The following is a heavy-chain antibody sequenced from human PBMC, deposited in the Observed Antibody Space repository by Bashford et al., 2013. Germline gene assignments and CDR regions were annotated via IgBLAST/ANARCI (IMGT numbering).Heavy chain of an antibody. J-gene: IGHJ4*02. D-gene: IGHD4-11*01. V-gene: IGHV4-4*07. CDR3: AREDSSGSSKYRWWFDF. CDR2: IYSGGGASFNA. Sequence: SETLSLTCTVSGGSISSYYWSWIRQPPGKGLEWIGRIYSGGGASFNANYNPSLASRATVSVDTSKNQVSLRLTSMTAADTAVYYCAREDSSGSSKYRWWFDFWGQGTLVTVSS. CDR1: GGSISSYY.